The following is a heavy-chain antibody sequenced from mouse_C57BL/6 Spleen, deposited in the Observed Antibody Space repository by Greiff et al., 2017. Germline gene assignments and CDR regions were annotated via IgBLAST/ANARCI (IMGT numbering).Heavy chain of an antibody. J-gene: IGHJ2*01. D-gene: IGHD1-1*01. V-gene: IGHV1-80*01. Sequence: VKLQESGAELVKPGASVKISCKASGYAFSSYWMNWVKQRPGKGLEWIGQIYPGDGDTNYNGKFKGKATLTADKSSSPAYMQLSSLTSEDSAVYFCARGYYGTPYFDYWGQGTTLTVSS. CDR3: ARGYYGTPYFDY. CDR1: GYAFSSYW. CDR2: IYPGDGDT.